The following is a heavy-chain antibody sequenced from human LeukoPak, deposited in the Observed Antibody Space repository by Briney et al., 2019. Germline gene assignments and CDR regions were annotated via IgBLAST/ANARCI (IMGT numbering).Heavy chain of an antibody. D-gene: IGHD3-10*01. CDR2: ISSDGGNT. CDR3: ARDSTYYYGSGSSGPHYFDY. J-gene: IGHJ4*02. V-gene: IGHV3-30*01. Sequence: PGGSLRLSCAASGFTFSSYAMHWDRQPPGKGLEWVALISSDGGNTYYADSVKGRFTISRDNSKHTLDLQLNSLRVEETAVYYCARDSTYYYGSGSSGPHYFDYWGQGPLVTVSS. CDR1: GFTFSSYA.